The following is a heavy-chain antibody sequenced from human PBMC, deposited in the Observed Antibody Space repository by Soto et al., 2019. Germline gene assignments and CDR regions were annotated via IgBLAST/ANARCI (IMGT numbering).Heavy chain of an antibody. V-gene: IGHV1-46*01. D-gene: IGHD6-13*01. J-gene: IGHJ6*02. CDR2: INPSGSST. Sequence: ASVKVSCKASGYTFTSHYMHWVRQAPGQGLERMGIINPSGSSTSYAQKFQGRVTMTRDTSTSTVYMELRSLRSDDTAVYYCARFGEQQLAGGGCYHYDRMDVRARRSTDTVSS. CDR1: GYTFTSHY. CDR3: ARFGEQQLAGGGCYHYDRMDV.